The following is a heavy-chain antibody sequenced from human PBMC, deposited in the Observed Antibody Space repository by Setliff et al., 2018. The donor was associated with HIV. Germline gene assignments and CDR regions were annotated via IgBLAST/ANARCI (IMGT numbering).Heavy chain of an antibody. CDR2: IYPGDFAT. CDR3: TRRRRAPGIEDLEAY. V-gene: IGHV5-51*01. D-gene: IGHD1-26*01. J-gene: IGHJ4*02. CDR1: GYSFTNYW. Sequence: PGESLKISCQASGYSFTNYWIGWVRQMPGKGLEWIGVIYPGDFATRYGPSFQGQVFISADRSITTAYLQWDSLKASDTAMYYCTRRRRAPGIEDLEAYWGQGTLVTVSS.